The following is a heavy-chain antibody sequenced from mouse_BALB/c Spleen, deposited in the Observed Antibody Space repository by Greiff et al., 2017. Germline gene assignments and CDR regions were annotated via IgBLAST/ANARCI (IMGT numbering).Heavy chain of an antibody. J-gene: IGHJ4*01. Sequence: QVQLQQPGAELVRPGASVKLSCKASGYTFTSYWINWVKQRPGQGLEWIGNIYPSDSYTNYNQKFKDKATLTVDKSSSTAYMQLSSPTSEDSAVYYCTRTYDEEAMDYWGQGTSVTVSS. CDR2: IYPSDSYT. CDR3: TRTYDEEAMDY. V-gene: IGHV1-69*02. CDR1: GYTFTSYW. D-gene: IGHD2-14*01.